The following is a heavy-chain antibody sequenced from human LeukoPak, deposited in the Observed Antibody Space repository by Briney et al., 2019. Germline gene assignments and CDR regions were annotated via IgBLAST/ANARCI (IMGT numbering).Heavy chain of an antibody. J-gene: IGHJ6*03. CDR1: GYSISSGYY. Sequence: PSETLSLTCAVSGYSISSGYYWGWIRQPPGKGLEWIGSIYHSGSTYYNPSLKSRVTISVDTSKNQFSLKLSSVTAADTAVYYCARDAYDWLLPGGYYYMDVWGKGTTVTVSS. D-gene: IGHD3-9*01. CDR2: IYHSGST. V-gene: IGHV4-38-2*02. CDR3: ARDAYDWLLPGGYYYMDV.